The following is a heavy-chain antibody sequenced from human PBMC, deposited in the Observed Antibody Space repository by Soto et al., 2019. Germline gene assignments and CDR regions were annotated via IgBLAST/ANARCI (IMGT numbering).Heavy chain of an antibody. CDR1: GGSITSYY. CDR2: IFYSGNT. D-gene: IGHD3-16*01. CDR3: ARDRGSASWIDP. V-gene: IGHV4-59*01. Sequence: QVQLQESGPGLVKPSETLSLTCTVSGGSITSYYWSWIRQPPGKGLEWVGYIFYSGNTYYNPSLKSRVTISVDPSKKHFSLKLSSVTAADTAVYYCARDRGSASWIDPWGQGTLVTVSS. J-gene: IGHJ5*02.